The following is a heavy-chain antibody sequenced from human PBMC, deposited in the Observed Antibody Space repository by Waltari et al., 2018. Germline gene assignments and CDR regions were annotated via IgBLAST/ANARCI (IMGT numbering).Heavy chain of an antibody. CDR1: GGSFNGYY. V-gene: IGHV4-34*01. CDR2: IHPSGNT. D-gene: IGHD1-1*01. J-gene: IGHJ4*02. CDR3: ARGRDPYKGGSL. Sequence: QVQLQQWGAGLLKPSETLSLTCAVYGGSFNGYYLSWTRQPPGKGLEWIGEIHPSGNTAYTPSLTSRVTISGDMSKNQFSLKLTSVTAADTAVYFCARGRDPYKGGSLWGLGTLVTVSS.